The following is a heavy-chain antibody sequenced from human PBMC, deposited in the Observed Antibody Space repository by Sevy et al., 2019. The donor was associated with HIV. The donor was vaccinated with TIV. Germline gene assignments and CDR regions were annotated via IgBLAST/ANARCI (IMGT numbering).Heavy chain of an antibody. CDR2: FSFGCGEI. CDR1: GFTFSKYS. J-gene: IGHJ4*02. Sequence: GGSLRLSCAASGFTFSKYSMSWVRQPPGKGLEWVSTFSFGCGEINHADSVKGRFTISRDNSKNWLYLQMNNLRAEDTAVYYCVRDGGQGAQKVTSLDYWGQGILVTVSS. D-gene: IGHD4-4*01. V-gene: IGHV3-23*01. CDR3: VRDGGQGAQKVTSLDY.